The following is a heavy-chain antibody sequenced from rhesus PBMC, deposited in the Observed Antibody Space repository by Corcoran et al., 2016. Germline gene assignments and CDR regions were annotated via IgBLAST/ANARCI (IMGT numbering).Heavy chain of an antibody. CDR3: ANEDSSWSEGYGLDS. J-gene: IGHJ6*01. D-gene: IGHD6-13*01. V-gene: IGHV3-54*02. Sequence: EVQLVESGGGLVQPGGSLRLSCAASGFTFSSYGMHWVRQAPGKGLEWVAVIAYAGSKKYYADSVKERINISRDNFKNMLYLQMNNVKLEDTAVYYCANEDSSWSEGYGLDSWGQGVVVTVSS. CDR2: IAYAGSKK. CDR1: GFTFSSYG.